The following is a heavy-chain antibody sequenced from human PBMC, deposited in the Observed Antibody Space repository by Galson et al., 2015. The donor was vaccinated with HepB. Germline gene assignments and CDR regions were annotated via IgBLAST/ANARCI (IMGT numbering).Heavy chain of an antibody. Sequence: SLRLSCAASGFTFGSYTMSWIRQTPGRRLEWVASVSHHGRDTYYADSVQGRFTVSRGNSNNTLFLEMKSLRVGDTARYFCAKSLTSGWYQYDCWGQGILVTVSS. CDR3: AKSLTSGWYQYDC. V-gene: IGHV3-23*01. J-gene: IGHJ4*02. CDR2: VSHHGRDT. D-gene: IGHD6-19*01. CDR1: GFTFGSYT.